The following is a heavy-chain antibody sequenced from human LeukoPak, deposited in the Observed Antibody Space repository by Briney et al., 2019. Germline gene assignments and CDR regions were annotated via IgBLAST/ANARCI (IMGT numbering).Heavy chain of an antibody. J-gene: IGHJ4*02. CDR3: ARRDTGFGY. V-gene: IGHV5-51*01. Sequence: GESLKISCQGSGYSFSRYWIGWVRQMPRKGLEWMGIINPGDSETSYSPSFQAQVTISADKSISTAYLQWSSLKASDTAMYYCARRDTGFGYWGQGTLVTVSS. D-gene: IGHD2-8*02. CDR2: INPGDSET. CDR1: GYSFSRYW.